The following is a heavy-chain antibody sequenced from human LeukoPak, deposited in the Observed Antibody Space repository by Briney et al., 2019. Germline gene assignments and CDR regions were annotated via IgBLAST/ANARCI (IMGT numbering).Heavy chain of an antibody. CDR2: ISGSSSYI. D-gene: IGHD3-22*01. V-gene: IGHV3-21*01. J-gene: IGHJ4*02. Sequence: GGSLRLSCAASGFTFSSYSMNWVRQAPGKGLEWVSSISGSSSYIYYADSVKGRFTISRDNAKNSLYLQMNSLRAEDTAVYYCARPKRGYDSSGYLVYWGQGTLVTVSS. CDR1: GFTFSSYS. CDR3: ARPKRGYDSSGYLVY.